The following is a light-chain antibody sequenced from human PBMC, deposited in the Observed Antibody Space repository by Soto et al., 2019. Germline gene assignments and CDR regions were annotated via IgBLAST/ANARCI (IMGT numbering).Light chain of an antibody. V-gene: IGKV3-20*01. CDR1: QSVSSSY. CDR2: GAS. J-gene: IGKJ4*01. CDR3: QQYGSSPLT. Sequence: EIVLTQSPGTLSLSPGERATLSCRASQSVSSSYLAWYQQKPGQAPRLLIYGASSRATGIPDRFSGSGSGTDFTLTISRLEPEDGAVYYCQQYGSSPLTFGGGTKVDIK.